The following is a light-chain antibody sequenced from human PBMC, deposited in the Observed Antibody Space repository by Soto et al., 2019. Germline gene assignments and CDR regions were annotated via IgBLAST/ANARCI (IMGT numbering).Light chain of an antibody. CDR3: SSNTSSSTHAGV. CDR2: EVS. CDR1: SSDVGGYNY. V-gene: IGLV2-14*01. J-gene: IGLJ3*02. Sequence: QSALTQPASVSGSPGQSITISCTGTSSDVGGYNYVSWYQQHPGKAPKLMIYEVSNRPSGVSNRFSGSKSGNTASLTISGLHAEDEDDYYYSSNTSSSTHAGVFGGGTKLTVL.